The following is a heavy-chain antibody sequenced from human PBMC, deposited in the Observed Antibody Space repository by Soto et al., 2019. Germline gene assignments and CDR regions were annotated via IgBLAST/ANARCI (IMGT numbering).Heavy chain of an antibody. V-gene: IGHV4-59*01. CDR2: VYYSGST. CDR1: GGSITNYY. D-gene: IGHD5-12*01. J-gene: IGHJ4*02. CDR3: EKYSRSDGDGYTLDF. Sequence: QVQLQESGPGLVKPSETLSLTCTISGGSITNYYWGWIRQPPGKGLEWIGYVYYSGSTKYNPSLESRGTISADTAKNQFSLRVTSVTAADTAVYYCEKYSRSDGDGYTLDFWGQGILVTVSS.